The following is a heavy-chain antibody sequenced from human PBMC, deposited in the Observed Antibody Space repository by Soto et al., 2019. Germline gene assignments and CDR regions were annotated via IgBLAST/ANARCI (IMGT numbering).Heavy chain of an antibody. J-gene: IGHJ4*02. CDR1: GFSLDTWGVG. CDR3: ARALGSWGAYYFDH. Sequence: QITLKESGTTLVRPTQTLTLTCTVSGFSLDTWGVGVGWIRQPPGKAPEWLALIYWDDDKRYSPSLKNRLTITKDTSKNQVVLTVTNMDPVDTVTYYCARALGSWGAYYFDHWGQGTLVTVSS. CDR2: IYWDDDK. V-gene: IGHV2-5*02. D-gene: IGHD3-16*01.